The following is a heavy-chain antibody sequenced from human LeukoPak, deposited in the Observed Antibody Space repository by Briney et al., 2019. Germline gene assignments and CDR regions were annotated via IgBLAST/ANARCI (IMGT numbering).Heavy chain of an antibody. J-gene: IGHJ4*02. CDR2: INHSGST. V-gene: IGHV4-34*01. CDR3: ASTERCSTTCPLDY. CDR1: GITFSSYA. Sequence: PGGSLRLSCAASGITFSSYAMSWVRQPPGKGLEWIGEINHSGSTHYNPSLKSRVTISLDTSKNQFSLKLSSVTAADTAVYYCASTERCSTTCPLDYWGQGTLVTVSS. D-gene: IGHD2-2*01.